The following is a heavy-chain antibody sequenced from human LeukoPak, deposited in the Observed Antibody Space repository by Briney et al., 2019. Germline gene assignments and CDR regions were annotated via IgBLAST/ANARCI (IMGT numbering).Heavy chain of an antibody. Sequence: GGSLRLSCAASGFSFSSHNMNWVRQAPGKGLEWVSAISSRGTYIFYADSVKGRFTIARDNAQNSLYLQINSLRAEDTAVYYCASGAAVNIGGYYFDYWGQGTLVTVSS. J-gene: IGHJ4*02. CDR2: ISSRGTYI. D-gene: IGHD1-26*01. CDR1: GFSFSSHN. V-gene: IGHV3-21*01. CDR3: ASGAAVNIGGYYFDY.